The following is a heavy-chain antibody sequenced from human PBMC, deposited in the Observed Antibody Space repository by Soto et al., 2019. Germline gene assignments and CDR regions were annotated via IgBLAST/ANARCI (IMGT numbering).Heavy chain of an antibody. Sequence: QVQLVQSGPEVKKPGASVKVSCKTSGYTFTSFGISWVRQAPGQGLEWMGWISTDKGKTNYAQKFQGRVTMTTDTSTSKDYMDLRSLRSDDTAVYYCATRSPAFDYWGQGTLVTVSS. V-gene: IGHV1-18*01. J-gene: IGHJ4*02. CDR3: ATRSPAFDY. CDR2: ISTDKGKT. CDR1: GYTFTSFG.